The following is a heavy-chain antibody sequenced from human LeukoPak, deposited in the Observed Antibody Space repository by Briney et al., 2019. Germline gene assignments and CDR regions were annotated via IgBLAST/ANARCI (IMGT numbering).Heavy chain of an antibody. J-gene: IGHJ6*03. CDR2: INHSGST. V-gene: IGHV4-34*01. CDR1: GGSFSGYY. Sequence: PSETLSLTCAVYGGSFSGYYWSWIRQPPGKGLEWIGEINHSGSTNYNPSLKSRVTISVDTSKSQFSLKLSSVTAADTAVYYCARGPKLTHYYDSSGYWVPYYYMDVWGKGTTVTVSS. CDR3: ARGPKLTHYYDSSGYWVPYYYMDV. D-gene: IGHD3-22*01.